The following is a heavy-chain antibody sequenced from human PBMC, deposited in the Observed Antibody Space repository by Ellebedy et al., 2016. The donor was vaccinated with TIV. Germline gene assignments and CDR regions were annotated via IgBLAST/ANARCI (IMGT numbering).Heavy chain of an antibody. CDR1: GLTLSNDA. V-gene: IGHV3-23*01. Sequence: GESLKISCAASGLTLSNDAMSWVRQAPGKGLEWVSGIGSDGHTHYADFVKGRFIISSNNSRNTMDLQIPSLRAEDTAVYYCAKDLHHWSANDFWGQGTLVTVSS. D-gene: IGHD3-3*01. CDR2: IGSDGHT. J-gene: IGHJ4*02. CDR3: AKDLHHWSANDF.